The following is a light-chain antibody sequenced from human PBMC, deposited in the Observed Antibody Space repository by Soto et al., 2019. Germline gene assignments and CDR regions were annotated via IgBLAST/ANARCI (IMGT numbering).Light chain of an antibody. V-gene: IGKV1-9*01. CDR2: AAS. CDR3: QQLTSYPLT. Sequence: DIQLTQSPSFLSASVGDRVIITCRASQGISSYLAWFQQKPGKAPNLLIYAASTLQSGVPSRFSGSGSGTEFTLTITSLQPEDFATYYCQQLTSYPLTFGGGTKVEIK. J-gene: IGKJ4*01. CDR1: QGISSY.